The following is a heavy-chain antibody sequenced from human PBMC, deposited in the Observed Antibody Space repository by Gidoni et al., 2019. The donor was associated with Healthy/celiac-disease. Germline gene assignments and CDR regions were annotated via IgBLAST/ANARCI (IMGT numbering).Heavy chain of an antibody. CDR2: IYYSGST. CDR1: GGSISSYY. D-gene: IGHD3-9*01. CDR3: ARSRYYDILTGLDY. J-gene: IGHJ4*02. V-gene: IGHV4-59*01. Sequence: QVQLQESGPGLVKPSETLSLTCTVPGGSISSYYWSWIRQPPGKGLEWIGYIYYSGSTNYNPSLKSRVTISVDTSKNQFSLKLSSVTAADTAVYYCARSRYYDILTGLDYWGQGTLVTVSS.